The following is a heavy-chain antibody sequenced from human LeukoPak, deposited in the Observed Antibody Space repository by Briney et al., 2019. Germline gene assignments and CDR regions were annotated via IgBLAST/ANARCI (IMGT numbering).Heavy chain of an antibody. CDR2: INPSGGGT. D-gene: IGHD2-8*01. J-gene: IGHJ5*02. V-gene: IGHV1-46*01. Sequence: ASVKVSCKASGYTFTSYYIHWVRQAPGQGLEWTGVINPSGGGTSYAQKFQGRVTMTRDTSTSTVYMDLRSLRSEDTAVYFCARDMLAVPSNWFDPWGQGTLVTVSS. CDR1: GYTFTSYY. CDR3: ARDMLAVPSNWFDP.